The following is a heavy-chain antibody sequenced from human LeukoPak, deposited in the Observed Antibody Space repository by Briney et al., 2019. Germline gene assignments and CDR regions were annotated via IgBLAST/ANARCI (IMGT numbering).Heavy chain of an antibody. J-gene: IGHJ6*02. CDR1: GFTFSTYA. CDR3: ARVRSGSSAGNYGMDV. Sequence: GGSLRLSCAASGFTFSTYAMNWVRQAPGKGLEWVSGIYGSGSTRYYADSVKGRFTISRDNAKNTLYLQMNSLRAEDTAVYYCARVRSGSSAGNYGMDVWGQGTTVTVSS. D-gene: IGHD1-26*01. CDR2: IYGSGSTR. V-gene: IGHV3-23*05.